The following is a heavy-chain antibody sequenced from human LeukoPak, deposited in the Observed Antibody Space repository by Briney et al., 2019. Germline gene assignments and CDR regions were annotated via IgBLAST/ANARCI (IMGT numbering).Heavy chain of an antibody. V-gene: IGHV1-18*01. CDR1: GYTFTSYG. CDR2: ISAYNGNT. J-gene: IGHJ6*03. Sequence: GASVKVSCKASGYTFTSYGISWVRQAPGQGLEWMGWISAYNGNTNYAQKLQGRVTMTTDTSTSTAYMELRSLRSDDTAVYYCARVVVPAAMPYYYYMDVWGKGTTVTVSS. CDR3: ARVVVPAAMPYYYYMDV. D-gene: IGHD2-2*01.